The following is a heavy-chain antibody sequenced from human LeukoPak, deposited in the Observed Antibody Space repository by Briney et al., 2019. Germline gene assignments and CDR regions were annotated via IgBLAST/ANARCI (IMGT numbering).Heavy chain of an antibody. CDR3: ARDMTRTRIQLWPNWFDP. V-gene: IGHV7-4-1*02. Sequence: ASVKVSCKASGYTFTSYAMNWVRQAPGQGLEWMGWINTNTGNPTYAQGFTGRFVFSLDTSVSTAYLQISSLKAEDTAVYYCARDMTRTRIQLWPNWFDPWGQGTLVTVSS. J-gene: IGHJ5*02. CDR1: GYTFTSYA. CDR2: INTNTGNP. D-gene: IGHD5-18*01.